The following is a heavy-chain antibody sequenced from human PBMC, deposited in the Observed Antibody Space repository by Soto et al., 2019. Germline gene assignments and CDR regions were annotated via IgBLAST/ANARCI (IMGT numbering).Heavy chain of an antibody. CDR2: IYYSGST. Sequence: PSETLSLTCTVSGGSISSYYWSWIRQPPGRGLEWIGYIYYSGSTNYNPSLKSRVTISVDTSKNQFSLKLSSVAAADTAVYYCARHTKAAAGKVGLDYWGQGTLVTVSS. CDR1: GGSISSYY. V-gene: IGHV4-59*08. J-gene: IGHJ4*02. CDR3: ARHTKAAAGKVGLDY. D-gene: IGHD6-13*01.